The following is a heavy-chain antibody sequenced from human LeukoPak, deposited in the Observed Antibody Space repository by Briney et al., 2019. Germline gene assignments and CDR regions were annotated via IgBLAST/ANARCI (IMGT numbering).Heavy chain of an antibody. CDR3: AKGRSWVTTTPDY. Sequence: PGGSLRLSCAASGFTFSSYAMSWVRQAPGKGLEWVSAISGSGGSTYYADSAKGRFTISRDNSKNTLYLQMNSLRAEDTAVYYCAKGRSWVTTTPDYWGQGTLVTVSS. CDR2: ISGSGGST. J-gene: IGHJ4*02. V-gene: IGHV3-23*01. D-gene: IGHD4-17*01. CDR1: GFTFSSYA.